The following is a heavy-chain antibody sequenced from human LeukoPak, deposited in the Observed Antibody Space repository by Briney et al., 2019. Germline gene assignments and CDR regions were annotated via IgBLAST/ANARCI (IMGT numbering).Heavy chain of an antibody. CDR3: ARAGYCSSTSCYTEY. CDR2: IYYTGTT. V-gene: IGHV4-59*12. CDR1: GGSISGTYS. Sequence: SETLSLTCTVSGGSISGTYSWSWIRQPPGKGLEWIGYIYYTGTTDSNPSLKSRVTMSVDTSKNQFSLKLSSVTAADTAVYYCARAGYCSSTSCYTEYWGQGTLVTVSS. D-gene: IGHD2-2*02. J-gene: IGHJ4*02.